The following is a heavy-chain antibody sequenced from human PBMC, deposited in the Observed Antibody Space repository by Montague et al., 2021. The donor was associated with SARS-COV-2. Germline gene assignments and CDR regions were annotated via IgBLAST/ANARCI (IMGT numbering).Heavy chain of an antibody. CDR1: GFTFSSYG. CDR2: ISYDGSNK. V-gene: IGHV3-33*05. J-gene: IGHJ6*02. CDR3: ARDLTYYDILTGYFAESPHYYYYYGMDV. D-gene: IGHD3-9*01. Sequence: SLRLSCAASGFTFSSYGMHWVRQAPSKGLEWVAVISYDGSNKYCADSVKGRFTISRDNSKNTLYLQMNSLRAEDTAVYYCARDLTYYDILTGYFAESPHYYYYYGMDVWGQGTTVTVSS.